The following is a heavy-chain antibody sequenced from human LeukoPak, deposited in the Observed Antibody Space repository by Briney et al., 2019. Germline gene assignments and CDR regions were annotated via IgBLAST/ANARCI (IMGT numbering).Heavy chain of an antibody. J-gene: IGHJ4*02. CDR3: AKVGVWFGEFRLYFDY. CDR2: LSGSGGST. CDR1: GFTFSSYA. D-gene: IGHD3-10*01. Sequence: GGSLRLSCAASGFTFSSYAMSWVRQAPGKGLEWVSALSGSGGSTYYADSVKGRFTISRDNSKNTLYLQMNSLRAEDTAVYYCAKVGVWFGEFRLYFDYWGQGTLVTVSS. V-gene: IGHV3-23*01.